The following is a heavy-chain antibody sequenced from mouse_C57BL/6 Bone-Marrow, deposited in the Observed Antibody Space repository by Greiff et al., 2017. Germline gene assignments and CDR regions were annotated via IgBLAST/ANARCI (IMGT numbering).Heavy chain of an antibody. D-gene: IGHD2-1*01. CDR2: IDPEDGET. CDR1: GFTIKDYS. J-gene: IGHJ2*01. Sequence: VQLQQSGAELVKPGASVKLSCTASGFTIKDYSMHWVKQRTEQGLEWIGRIDPEDGETKYAPNFQGKATITADTSSNTAYLQLSSLTSEDTAVDYWARSGNWYDYWGQGTTLTVSS. V-gene: IGHV14-2*01. CDR3: ARSGNWYDY.